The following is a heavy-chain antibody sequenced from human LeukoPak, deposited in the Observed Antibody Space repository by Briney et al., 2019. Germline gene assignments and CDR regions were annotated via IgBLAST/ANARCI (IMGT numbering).Heavy chain of an antibody. CDR1: GGSISSYY. J-gene: IGHJ1*01. D-gene: IGHD6-19*01. V-gene: IGHV4-59*01. CDR3: ARVVAGTRYLHH. Sequence: SGTLSLTCSVSGGSISSYYWSWIRQPPGKGLEWIGYIYYSGSTYYTPSLKSRVTISVDTPKNQFSLKLSSVTAADTAVYYCARVVAGTRYLHHWGQGTLVTVSS. CDR2: IYYSGST.